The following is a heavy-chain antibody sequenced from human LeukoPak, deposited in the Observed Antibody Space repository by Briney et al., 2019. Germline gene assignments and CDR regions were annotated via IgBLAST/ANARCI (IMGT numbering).Heavy chain of an antibody. CDR3: ASGDSSGYYYPDY. Sequence: SQTLSLTCAVSGGSISSGGFSWSWIRQPPGKGLEWIGYIYHSGSTYYNPSLKSRVTISVDRSKNQFSLKLSSVTAADTAVYYCASGDSSGYYYPDYWGQGTLVTVSS. D-gene: IGHD3-22*01. CDR1: GGSISSGGFS. V-gene: IGHV4-30-2*01. CDR2: IYHSGST. J-gene: IGHJ4*02.